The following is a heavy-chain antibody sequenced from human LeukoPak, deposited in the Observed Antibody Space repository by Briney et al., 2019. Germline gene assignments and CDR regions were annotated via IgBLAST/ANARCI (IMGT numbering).Heavy chain of an antibody. V-gene: IGHV3-23*01. Sequence: PGGSLRLSCAASGFTFSTYAMSWVRQAPGKGLEWVSVVSGSGSATYYADSVKGRFTISRDNSKNTLYLQMNSLRAEDTAVYYCARVTAPDSGSYYRPFDDWSQGTLVTVSS. CDR3: ARVTAPDSGSYYRPFDD. CDR2: VSGSGSAT. CDR1: GFTFSTYA. D-gene: IGHD1-26*01. J-gene: IGHJ4*02.